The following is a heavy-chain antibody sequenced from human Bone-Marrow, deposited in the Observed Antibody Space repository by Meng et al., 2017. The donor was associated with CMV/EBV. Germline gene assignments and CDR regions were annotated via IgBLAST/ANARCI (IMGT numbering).Heavy chain of an antibody. D-gene: IGHD2-2*02. V-gene: IGHV4-59*01. Sequence: GSLRLSCTVSGGSISSYYWSWIRQPPGKGLEWIGYIYYSGSTNYNPSLKSRVTISVDTSKNQFSLKLSSVTAADTAVYYCARGYCSSTSRYTSEPTFDYWGQGTLVTVSS. CDR3: ARGYCSSTSRYTSEPTFDY. CDR2: IYYSGST. J-gene: IGHJ4*02. CDR1: GGSISSYY.